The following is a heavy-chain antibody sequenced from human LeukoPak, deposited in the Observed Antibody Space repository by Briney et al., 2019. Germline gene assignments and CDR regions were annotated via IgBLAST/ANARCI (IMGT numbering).Heavy chain of an antibody. CDR2: INPNSGGT. J-gene: IGHJ5*02. V-gene: IGHV1-2*02. CDR3: ASAVVPAAAFDP. D-gene: IGHD2-2*01. Sequence: ASVKVSCKASGGTFTGYYMHWVRQAPGQGLEWMGWINPNSGGTNYAQKFQGRVTMTRDTSISTAYMELSRLRSDDTAVYYCASAVVPAAAFDPWGQGTLVTVSS. CDR1: GGTFTGYY.